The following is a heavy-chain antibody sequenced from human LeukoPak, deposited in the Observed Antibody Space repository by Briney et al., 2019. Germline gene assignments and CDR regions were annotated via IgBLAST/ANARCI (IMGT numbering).Heavy chain of an antibody. CDR3: AKAIMITFGGVIPPIDY. J-gene: IGHJ4*02. CDR2: ISYDGSNK. CDR1: GFTFSSYG. Sequence: GGSLRLSCAASGFTFSSYGMHWVRQAPGKGLEWVAVISYDGSNKYYADSVKGRFTISRDSSKNTLYLQMNSLRAEDTAVYYCAKAIMITFGGVIPPIDYWGQGTLVTVSS. V-gene: IGHV3-30*18. D-gene: IGHD3-16*01.